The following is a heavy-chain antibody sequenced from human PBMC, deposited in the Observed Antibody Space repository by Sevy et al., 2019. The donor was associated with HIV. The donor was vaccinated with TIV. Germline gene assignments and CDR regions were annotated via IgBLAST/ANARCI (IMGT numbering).Heavy chain of an antibody. J-gene: IGHJ6*02. CDR1: GYTFTSYA. CDR3: AVESIVPRAMPGYYYAMDV. CDR2: INAGNGNT. V-gene: IGHV1-3*01. Sequence: ASVKVSCKASGYTFTSYAIHWVRQAPGQRLQWMVWINAGNGNTKYSQKFQGRVTITRDTSARTAYMELSSLRSEDTAVYYCAVESIVPRAMPGYYYAMDVWGQGTTVTVSS. D-gene: IGHD2-2*01.